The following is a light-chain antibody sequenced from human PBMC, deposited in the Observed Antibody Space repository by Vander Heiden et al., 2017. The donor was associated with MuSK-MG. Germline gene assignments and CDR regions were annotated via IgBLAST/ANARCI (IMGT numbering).Light chain of an antibody. V-gene: IGLV3-25*03. CDR2: EDT. J-gene: IGLJ2*01. Sequence: SFELTQPPSLSVSPGETARIPCSGDGLPHQYGYWYQNKPGQAPLLILYEDTERPSEIPALFSGSTSETTATFTITGVQSEDAADYYCQSADRRGASVFFGGGTKLTVL. CDR3: QSADRRGASVF. CDR1: GLPHQY.